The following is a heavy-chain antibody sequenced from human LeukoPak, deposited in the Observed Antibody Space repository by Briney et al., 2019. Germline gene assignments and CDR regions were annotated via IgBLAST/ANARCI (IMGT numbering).Heavy chain of an antibody. J-gene: IGHJ3*02. Sequence: GGSLRLSCAASGFIFSSYWMHWVRQAPGKGLVWVSRINSDGSSTSYADSVKGRFTISRDNAKNTLYLQMNSLRAEDTAVYYCARDPGDSSSWPDDAFDIWGQGTMVTVSS. V-gene: IGHV3-74*01. CDR2: INSDGSST. CDR1: GFIFSSYW. CDR3: ARDPGDSSSWPDDAFDI. D-gene: IGHD6-13*01.